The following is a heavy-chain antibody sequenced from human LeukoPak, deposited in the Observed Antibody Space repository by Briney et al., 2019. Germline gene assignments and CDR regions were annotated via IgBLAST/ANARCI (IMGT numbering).Heavy chain of an antibody. J-gene: IGHJ6*02. CDR2: IRYDGSNK. D-gene: IGHD3-10*01. V-gene: IGHV3-30*02. CDR3: AKGRGFGDFYYYYGMDV. CDR1: GFTFSSYG. Sequence: PGGSLRLSCAASGFTFSSYGMHWVRQAPGKGLEWVAFIRYDGSNKYYADSVKGRFTISRDNSKNTLYLQMNSLRAEDTAVYYCAKGRGFGDFYYYYGMDVWGQGTTVTVSS.